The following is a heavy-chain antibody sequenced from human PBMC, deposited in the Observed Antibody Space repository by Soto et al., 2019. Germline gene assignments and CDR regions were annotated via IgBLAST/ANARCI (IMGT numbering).Heavy chain of an antibody. CDR3: ARTSGETGTPSQSENFDY. D-gene: IGHD1-1*01. J-gene: IGHJ4*02. CDR1: GYTFTSYY. Sequence: ASVKVSCKASGYTFTSYYMHWVRRAPGQGLEWMGIINPSGGSTSYAQKFQGRVTMTRDTSTSTVYMELSSLRSEDTAVYYCARTSGETGTPSQSENFDYWGQGTLVTVSS. V-gene: IGHV1-46*01. CDR2: INPSGGST.